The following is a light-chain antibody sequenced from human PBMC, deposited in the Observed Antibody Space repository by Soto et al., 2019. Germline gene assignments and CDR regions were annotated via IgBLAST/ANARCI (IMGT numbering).Light chain of an antibody. CDR3: QNYNGAPWT. CDR1: QGISNY. CDR2: AAS. J-gene: IGKJ1*01. V-gene: IGKV1-27*01. Sequence: DIQMTQSPSSLSASVGDRVTITCRASQGISNYLVWYQQKQGKVPKLQICAASTLQSGVPSRFSGSVSGTDITLTTSSLQPEEVATYYCQNYNGAPWTFGRGTKVEIK.